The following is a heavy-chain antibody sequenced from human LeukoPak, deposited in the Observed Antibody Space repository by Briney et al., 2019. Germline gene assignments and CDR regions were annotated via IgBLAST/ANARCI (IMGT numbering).Heavy chain of an antibody. Sequence: GGSLRLSCAASGFTFSSYWMHWVRHAPGKALVWVSRINSDGRSTTYADSVKGRFTISRDNAKNTLYLQMNSLRAEDTAVYYCARDIAVARDWGQGTLVTVSS. V-gene: IGHV3-74*01. D-gene: IGHD6-19*01. CDR2: INSDGRST. CDR1: GFTFSSYW. J-gene: IGHJ4*02. CDR3: ARDIAVARD.